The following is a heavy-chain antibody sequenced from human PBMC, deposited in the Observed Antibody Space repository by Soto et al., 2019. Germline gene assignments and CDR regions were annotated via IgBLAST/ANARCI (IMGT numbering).Heavy chain of an antibody. J-gene: IGHJ4*02. D-gene: IGHD6-19*01. CDR1: GFTFAGYST. Sequence: EVHLLESGGGLVQPGGSLRLSCAASGFTFAGYSTMSWVRQAPGKGLEWVSSISGSGGSTYYADSVKGRFTISRDNSKNTLYIPMNALSAEDTSFYYGAKDRGGFAGGWEYFDYWGQGALVTVSS. CDR2: ISGSGGST. CDR3: AKDRGGFAGGWEYFDY. V-gene: IGHV3-23*01.